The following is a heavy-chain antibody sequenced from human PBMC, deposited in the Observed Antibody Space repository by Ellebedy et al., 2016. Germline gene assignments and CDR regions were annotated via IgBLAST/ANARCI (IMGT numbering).Heavy chain of an antibody. J-gene: IGHJ4*02. V-gene: IGHV4-61*01. CDR1: GGSVSSGNDC. CDR2: VHYSGTI. CDR3: ARGVGDFDWLPREYQFDY. D-gene: IGHD3-9*01. Sequence: SETLSLXXTVSGGSVSSGNDCWSWIRQPPGRGLEWIGYVHYSGTINYNPSLHSRVTISMYTSNNQFSLKVRSVTAADTAMYYCARGVGDFDWLPREYQFDYWGQGTLVTVSS.